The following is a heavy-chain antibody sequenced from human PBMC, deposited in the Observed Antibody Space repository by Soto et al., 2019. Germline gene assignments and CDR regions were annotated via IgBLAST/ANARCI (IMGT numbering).Heavy chain of an antibody. V-gene: IGHV3-23*01. Sequence: EVQLLESGGGRVQTGGSLRLSCAASGITFSNYGMNWVRQAPGQGLEWVSGITSSGGNTYYADSVKGRFTISRDNSKSTLYLQMNSLRDGDTAVYYCAKGVWAATDWGQGTLVTVSS. D-gene: IGHD6-25*01. J-gene: IGHJ4*02. CDR3: AKGVWAATD. CDR2: ITSSGGNT. CDR1: GITFSNYG.